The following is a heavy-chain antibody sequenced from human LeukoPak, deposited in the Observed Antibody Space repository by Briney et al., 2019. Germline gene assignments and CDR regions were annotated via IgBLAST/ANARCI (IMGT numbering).Heavy chain of an antibody. CDR2: INPNSGGT. Sequence: ASVKVSCKASGYTFTGYYMHWVRQAPGQGLEWMGWINPNSGGTNYAQKFQGWVTMTRDTSISTAYMELSRLRSDDTAVYYCARDHKRSSGWYLSVNYYYGMDVWGQGTTVTVSS. V-gene: IGHV1-2*04. CDR1: GYTFTGYY. D-gene: IGHD6-19*01. J-gene: IGHJ6*02. CDR3: ARDHKRSSGWYLSVNYYYGMDV.